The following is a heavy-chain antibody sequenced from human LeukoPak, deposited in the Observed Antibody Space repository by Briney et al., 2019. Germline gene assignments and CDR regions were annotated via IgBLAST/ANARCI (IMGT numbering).Heavy chain of an antibody. V-gene: IGHV4-34*01. CDR2: INHSGST. J-gene: IGHJ4*02. CDR3: ARGRGSGWSFDY. CDR1: GGSFSGYY. D-gene: IGHD6-19*01. Sequence: SETLSLTCAVYGGSFSGYYWSWIRQPPGKGLEWIGEINHSGSTNYNPSLKSRVTISVDTSKNQFSLKLSSVTAADTAVYYCARGRGSGWSFDYWGQGTLVTVSS.